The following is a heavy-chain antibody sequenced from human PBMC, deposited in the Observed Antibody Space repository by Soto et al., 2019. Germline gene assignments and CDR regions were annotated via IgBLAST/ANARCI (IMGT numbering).Heavy chain of an antibody. D-gene: IGHD2-15*01. CDR1: GFTVSSNY. Sequence: GGSLRLSCAASGFTVSSNYMSWVRQAPGKGLEWVSVIYSGGSTYYADSVKGRFTISRDNSKNTLYLQMNSLRAEDTAVYYCMASTSSYLNFIFPSGEGDAFDIWGQGTMVTVSS. CDR2: IYSGGST. V-gene: IGHV3-66*01. CDR3: MASTSSYLNFIFPSGEGDAFDI. J-gene: IGHJ3*02.